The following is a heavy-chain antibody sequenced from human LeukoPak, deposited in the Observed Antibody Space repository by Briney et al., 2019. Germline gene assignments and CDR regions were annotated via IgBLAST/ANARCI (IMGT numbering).Heavy chain of an antibody. J-gene: IGHJ4*02. D-gene: IGHD5-24*01. CDR3: AKKMDT. CDR1: GFTFSNYW. CDR2: IKKDGSEK. Sequence: GGSLRLSCAASGFTFSNYWMTWVRQAPGKGLEWVANIKKDGSEKYYVDSVKGRFTISRDNAKNSLYLQMNSLRAEDTAVYYCAKKMDTWGQGTLVTVSS. V-gene: IGHV3-7*01.